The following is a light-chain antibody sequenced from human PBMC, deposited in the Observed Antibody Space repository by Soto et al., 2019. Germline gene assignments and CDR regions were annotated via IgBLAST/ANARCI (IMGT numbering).Light chain of an antibody. CDR2: GAS. V-gene: IGKV3-15*01. J-gene: IGKJ1*01. Sequence: EIVMTQSPATLSVSPGERATLSCRASQSVSSNLAWYQQKPGQAPRLLIYGASTRATGIPARFSGSGSGTEFTLTISSLQSADFAVYYCQQYHNWPRTFGQGTKVEIK. CDR3: QQYHNWPRT. CDR1: QSVSSN.